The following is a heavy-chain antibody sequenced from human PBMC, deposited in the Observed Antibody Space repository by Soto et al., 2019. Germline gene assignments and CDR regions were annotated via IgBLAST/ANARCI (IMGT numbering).Heavy chain of an antibody. CDR1: GFTFSSYA. V-gene: IGHV3-30-3*01. D-gene: IGHD2-15*01. Sequence: PWGSLRLSCAASGFTFSSYAMHWVRQAPGKGLEWVAVISYDGSNKYYADSVKGRFTISRDNSKNTLYLQMNSLRAEDTAVYYCARDSRASWYCSGGSCSAYYYYCGMDVWGQGTTVTVSS. J-gene: IGHJ6*02. CDR3: ARDSRASWYCSGGSCSAYYYYCGMDV. CDR2: ISYDGSNK.